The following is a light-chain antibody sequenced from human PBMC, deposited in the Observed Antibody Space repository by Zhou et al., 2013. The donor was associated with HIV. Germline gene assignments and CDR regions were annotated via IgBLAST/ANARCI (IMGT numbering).Light chain of an antibody. V-gene: IGKV1-27*01. CDR2: SAS. CDR1: QGISNY. Sequence: DIQMTQSPSSLSASVGDRVTITCRASQGISNYLAWYQQKPGKVPKLLIYSASTLQSGVPSRFSGSGSGTDFILTISSLQPEDVATYYCQQYFSTPPVTFGPGTRVEIK. CDR3: QQYFSTPPVT. J-gene: IGKJ3*01.